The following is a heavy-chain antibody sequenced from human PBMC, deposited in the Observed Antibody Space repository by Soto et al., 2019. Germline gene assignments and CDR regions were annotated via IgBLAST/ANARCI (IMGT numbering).Heavy chain of an antibody. CDR2: VYYSGGT. V-gene: IGHV4-59*11. CDR3: ARGNDWKSSTFDI. Sequence: QVQLQESGAGLVKPSETLSLTCTVAGGSLTDHYWNWFRQSPGKGLHWIGYVYYSGGTNYNPSLKSRVTMSVHTSKNQFSLNLRSVTAADTAVYYCARGNDWKSSTFDIWGQGTMVSVSS. CDR1: GGSLTDHY. J-gene: IGHJ3*02. D-gene: IGHD2-21*01.